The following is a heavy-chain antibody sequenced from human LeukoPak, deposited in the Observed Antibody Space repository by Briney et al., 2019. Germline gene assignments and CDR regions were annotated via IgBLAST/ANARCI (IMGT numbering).Heavy chain of an antibody. J-gene: IGHJ5*02. CDR2: ISSSSSYI. Sequence: GGSLRLSCAASGFTFSSYSMNWVRQAPGKGLEWVSSISSSSSYIYYADSVKGRFTISRDNAKNSLYLQMNSLRAEDTAVYYCARDLPMLSSTSLNWFDPWGQGTLVTVSS. CDR3: ARDLPMLSSTSLNWFDP. D-gene: IGHD2-2*01. V-gene: IGHV3-21*01. CDR1: GFTFSSYS.